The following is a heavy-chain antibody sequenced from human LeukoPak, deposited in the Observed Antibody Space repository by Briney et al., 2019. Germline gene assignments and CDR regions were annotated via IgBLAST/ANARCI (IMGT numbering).Heavy chain of an antibody. V-gene: IGHV3-33*05. D-gene: IGHD2-15*01. CDR2: ILYDNK. CDR3: ARSYSGGCYSGVDY. J-gene: IGHJ4*02. Sequence: PGGSQRLSCAASGFTFSSFGMHWVRQAPGRGLEWVALILYDNKYYTDSVKGRFTISRDNSKNTLYLQMGSLRAEDTAVYYCARSYSGGCYSGVDYWGQGTLVTVPS. CDR1: GFTFSSFG.